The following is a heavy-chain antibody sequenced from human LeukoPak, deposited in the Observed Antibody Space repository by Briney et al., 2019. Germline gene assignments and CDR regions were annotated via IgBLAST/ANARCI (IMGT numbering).Heavy chain of an antibody. D-gene: IGHD3-22*01. CDR1: GFTFSSYD. J-gene: IGHJ4*02. Sequence: AGGSLRLSCAASGFTFSSYDMHWVRQATGKGLEWVSVIGTSGDTYYAGSVKGRFTISRDNSKNTLYLQMNSLRAVDTAVYYCARGDSSGYYYYSGLFDYWGQGTLVTVSS. CDR3: ARGDSSGYYYYSGLFDY. V-gene: IGHV3-13*04. CDR2: IGTSGDT.